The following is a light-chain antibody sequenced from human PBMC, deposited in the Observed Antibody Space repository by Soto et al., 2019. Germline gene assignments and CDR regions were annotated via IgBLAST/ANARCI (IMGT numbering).Light chain of an antibody. CDR1: QIVSSNF. Sequence: EIVLTQSPGTLSLSPGDRVTLSCRASQIVSSNFFAWYQKQPGQPTRLLSYATSNRATGIPDRFSGSGSGTDFTLTISRLEPEDFAMYYCQQYGDYNSPRYSFGQGTRLEI. CDR2: ATS. CDR3: QQYGDYNSPRYS. V-gene: IGKV3-20*01. J-gene: IGKJ2*03.